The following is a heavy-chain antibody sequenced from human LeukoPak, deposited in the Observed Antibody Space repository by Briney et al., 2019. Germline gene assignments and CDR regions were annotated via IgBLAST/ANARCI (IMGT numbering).Heavy chain of an antibody. CDR2: IKSKSAGGTT. Sequence: PGGSLRLSCAASGFTLSNAWMYWVRQAPGKGLEWVGRIKSKSAGGTTDYAAPVKGRFTISRDDSKNTLYLQMNSLKTEDTAVYYCTTTYYYGSGSYYSLNYWGQGTLVTVSS. CDR3: TTTYYYGSGSYYSLNY. CDR1: GFTLSNAW. V-gene: IGHV3-15*01. D-gene: IGHD3-10*01. J-gene: IGHJ4*02.